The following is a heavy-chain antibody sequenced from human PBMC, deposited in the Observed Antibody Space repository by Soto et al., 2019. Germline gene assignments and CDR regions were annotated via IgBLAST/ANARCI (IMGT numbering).Heavy chain of an antibody. CDR3: ATSGSYYYYGMDV. CDR2: IYSGGST. V-gene: IGHV3-53*01. Sequence: QSXXSPRLFCAASGXTLSSNDMSWVRQAPGKGLEGVSVIYSGGSTYYADSVKARFTISRDNYKNTLYLQMNRLRPEDTDVYYCATSGSYYYYGMDVRGQG. CDR1: GXTLSSND. D-gene: IGHD3-3*01. J-gene: IGHJ6*02.